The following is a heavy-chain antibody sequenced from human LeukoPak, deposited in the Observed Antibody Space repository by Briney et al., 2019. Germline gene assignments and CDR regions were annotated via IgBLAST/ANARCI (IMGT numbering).Heavy chain of an antibody. CDR3: VKRVAGSRGYDY. Sequence: GGSLRLSCAASGFTFSSYGMDWVRQAPGKGLEYVSAISTDGGGTYYADSVKGRLTISRDNSKDTLFLQMSSLRPEDTAVYYCVKRVAGSRGYDYWGQGTLVTVSS. D-gene: IGHD3-22*01. J-gene: IGHJ4*02. CDR2: ISTDGGGT. V-gene: IGHV3-64D*06. CDR1: GFTFSSYG.